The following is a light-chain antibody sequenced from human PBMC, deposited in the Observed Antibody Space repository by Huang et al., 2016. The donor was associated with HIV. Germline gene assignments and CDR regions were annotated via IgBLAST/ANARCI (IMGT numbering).Light chain of an antibody. J-gene: IGKJ1*01. CDR3: QQSYSPPRT. CDR1: QTISNF. V-gene: IGKV1-39*01. CDR2: TAS. Sequence: DIQMTQFPSSLSASMGDRVTITCRASQTISNFLNWYQQKPGKAPNLLIRTASTSQSGVPSRFTGGGSGTHFNFTISSLQPEDFATYYCQQSYSPPRTFGQGTRVEIK.